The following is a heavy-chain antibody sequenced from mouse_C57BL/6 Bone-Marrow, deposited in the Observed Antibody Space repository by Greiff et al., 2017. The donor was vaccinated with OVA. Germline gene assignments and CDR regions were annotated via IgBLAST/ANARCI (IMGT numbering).Heavy chain of an antibody. J-gene: IGHJ4*01. D-gene: IGHD2-1*01. CDR3: ARHVYGNYPYAMDY. CDR1: GFTFSSYG. V-gene: IGHV5-6*01. Sequence: EVQLVESGGDLVKPGGSLKLSCAASGFTFSSYGMSWVRQTPDKRLEWVATISSGGSYTYYPDSVKGRFTISRDNAKNTLYLQMSSLKSEDTAMYYCARHVYGNYPYAMDYWGQGTSVTVSS. CDR2: ISSGGSYT.